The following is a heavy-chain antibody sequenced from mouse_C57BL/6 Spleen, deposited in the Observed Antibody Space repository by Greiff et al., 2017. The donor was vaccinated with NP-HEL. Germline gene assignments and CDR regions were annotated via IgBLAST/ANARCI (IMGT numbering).Heavy chain of an antibody. CDR2: ISYSGST. Sequence: EVKLMESGPGMVKPSQSLSLTCTVTGYSITSGYDWHWIRHFPGNKLEWMGYISYSGSTNYNPSLKSRISITHDTSKNHFFLKLNSVTTEDTATYYCARDPFGSSYNWYFDVWGTGTTVTVSS. D-gene: IGHD1-1*01. V-gene: IGHV3-1*01. CDR1: GYSITSGYD. CDR3: ARDPFGSSYNWYFDV. J-gene: IGHJ1*03.